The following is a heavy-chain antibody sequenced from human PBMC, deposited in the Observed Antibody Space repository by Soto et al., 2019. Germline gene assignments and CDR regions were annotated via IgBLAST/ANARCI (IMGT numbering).Heavy chain of an antibody. CDR3: AKVEDTPYYYYGMDV. CDR1: GFTFSSYG. D-gene: IGHD2-15*01. CDR2: ISYDGSNK. V-gene: IGHV3-30*18. J-gene: IGHJ6*02. Sequence: GGSLRLSCAASGFTFSSYGMHWVRQAPGKGLEWVAVISYDGSNKYYADSVKGRFTISRDNSKNTLYLQMNSLRAEDTAVYYCAKVEDTPYYYYGMDVWGQGTTVTVSS.